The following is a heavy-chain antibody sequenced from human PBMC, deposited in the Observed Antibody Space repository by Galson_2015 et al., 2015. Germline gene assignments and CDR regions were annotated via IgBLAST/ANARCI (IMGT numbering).Heavy chain of an antibody. J-gene: IGHJ4*02. Sequence: SVKVSCKASGHTFPSYGISWVRQAPGQGLEWMGWISAYNGDTNYAQKFQDRVTVTTDTSTSTAYMELRSLRSDDTAVYYCARDPYTYGYTLRHYFDYWGQGTLVTVSS. CDR3: ARDPYTYGYTLRHYFDY. CDR2: ISAYNGDT. CDR1: GHTFPSYG. V-gene: IGHV1-18*01. D-gene: IGHD5-18*01.